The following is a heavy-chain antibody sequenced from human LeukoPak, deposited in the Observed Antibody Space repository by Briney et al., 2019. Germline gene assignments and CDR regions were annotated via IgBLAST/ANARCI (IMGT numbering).Heavy chain of an antibody. CDR2: ISTSGGSS. CDR3: AIMHPYYDGSGYWVQ. Sequence: GGSLRLSCAASGFTFTTYAMSWVRQAPGKGLEWVSGISTSGGSSSYADSVKGRFTISRDNPRNTLYMEMNSLRAEDTALYYCAIMHPYYDGSGYWVQWGQGTLVTVSS. D-gene: IGHD3-22*01. CDR1: GFTFTTYA. V-gene: IGHV3-23*01. J-gene: IGHJ4*02.